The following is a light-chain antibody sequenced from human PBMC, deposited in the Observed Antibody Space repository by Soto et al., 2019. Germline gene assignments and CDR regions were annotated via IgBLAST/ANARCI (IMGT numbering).Light chain of an antibody. CDR1: QTISSW. Sequence: DIQMTQSPSTLSGSVGDRVTITCRASQTISSWLAWYQQKPGKAPKLLIYKASTLKSGVPSRFSGSGSGTEFTLTTSSLHPVDFAAYYCQHYTSYSDAVGQGTNGDIK. V-gene: IGKV1-5*03. CDR2: KAS. J-gene: IGKJ1*01. CDR3: QHYTSYSDA.